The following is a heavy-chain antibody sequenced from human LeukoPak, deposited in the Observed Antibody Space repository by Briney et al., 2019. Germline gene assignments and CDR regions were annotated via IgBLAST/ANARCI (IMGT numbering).Heavy chain of an antibody. Sequence: GGSLRLSCAASGFTFSDYYMSWIRQAPGKGLEWVSSISSSSSYIYYADSVKGRFTISRDNAKNSLYLQMNSLRAEDTAVYYCARDLGRTPSYSSSWYAPFDYWGQGTLVTVSS. CDR1: GFTFSDYY. V-gene: IGHV3-11*06. CDR3: ARDLGRTPSYSSSWYAPFDY. CDR2: ISSSSSYI. J-gene: IGHJ4*02. D-gene: IGHD6-13*01.